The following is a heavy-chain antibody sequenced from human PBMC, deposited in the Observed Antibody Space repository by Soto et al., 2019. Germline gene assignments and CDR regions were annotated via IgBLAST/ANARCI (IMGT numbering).Heavy chain of an antibody. J-gene: IGHJ4*02. V-gene: IGHV1-69*06. CDR2: IIPIFGTA. D-gene: IGHD4-17*01. CDR3: ASCFHDSGGNSIDY. CDR1: GGTFSSYA. Sequence: SVKVSCKASGGTFSSYAISWVRQAPGQGLEWMGGIIPIFGTANYAQKFQGRVTITADKSTSTAYMELSSLRSEDTAVYYGASCFHDSGGNSIDYWGQGTLVTVSS.